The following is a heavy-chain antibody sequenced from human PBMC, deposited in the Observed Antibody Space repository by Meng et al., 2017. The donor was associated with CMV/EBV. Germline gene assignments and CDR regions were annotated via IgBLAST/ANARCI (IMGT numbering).Heavy chain of an antibody. D-gene: IGHD1-1*01. CDR1: GFTFSSYS. J-gene: IGHJ6*02. CDR3: ARRYNWNDGSWGIVVGEDWTPTNYYYYGMDV. Sequence: ETLSLTCAASGFTFSSYSMNWVRQAPGKGLEWVSSISSSSSYIYYADSVKGRFTISRDNAKNSLYLQMNSLSAEDTAVYYCARRYNWNDGSWGIVVGEDWTPTNYYYYGMDVWGQGTTVTSP. CDR2: ISSSSSYI. V-gene: IGHV3-21*01.